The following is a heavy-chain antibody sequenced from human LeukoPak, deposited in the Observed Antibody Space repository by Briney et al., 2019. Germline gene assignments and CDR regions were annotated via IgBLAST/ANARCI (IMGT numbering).Heavy chain of an antibody. CDR3: ARVIIGGYSSGWYLGRSYYYYMDV. J-gene: IGHJ6*03. V-gene: IGHV3-21*01. CDR2: ISGSSSYI. CDR1: GFTFSSYS. Sequence: PGGSLRLSCAASGFTFSSYSMNWVRQAPWKGLEWVSSISGSSSYIYYADSVKGRFTISRDNAKNSLYLQMNSLRAEDTAVYYCARVIIGGYSSGWYLGRSYYYYMDVWGKGTTVTVSS. D-gene: IGHD6-19*01.